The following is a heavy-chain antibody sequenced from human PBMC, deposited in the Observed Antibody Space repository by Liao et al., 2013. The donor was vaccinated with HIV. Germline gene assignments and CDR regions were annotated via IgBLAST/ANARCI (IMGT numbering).Heavy chain of an antibody. CDR2: IYTSGST. CDR3: TADFDY. Sequence: QVQLQQWGAGLLKPSETLSLTCAVYGGSFSGYYWSWIRQPAGKGLEWIGRIYTSGSTNYNPSLKSRVTISVDTSKNQFSLKLSSVTAADTAVYYCTADFDYWGQGTLVTVSS. D-gene: IGHD5-18*01. J-gene: IGHJ4*02. CDR1: GGSFSGYY. V-gene: IGHV4-59*10.